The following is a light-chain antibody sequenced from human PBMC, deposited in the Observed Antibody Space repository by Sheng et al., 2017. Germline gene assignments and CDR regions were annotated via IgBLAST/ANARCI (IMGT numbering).Light chain of an antibody. CDR3: QQYDNVPFSLT. CDR2: AAS. Sequence: DIQMTQSPSSLSASVGDRVTITCRASQGISNYLAWYQQKPGKVPKLLIYAASTLQSGVPSRFSGSGSGTDYTFTISSLQPEDIATYYCQQYDNVPFSLTFAEGPRWRSN. V-gene: IGKV1-27*01. J-gene: IGKJ4*01. CDR1: QGISNY.